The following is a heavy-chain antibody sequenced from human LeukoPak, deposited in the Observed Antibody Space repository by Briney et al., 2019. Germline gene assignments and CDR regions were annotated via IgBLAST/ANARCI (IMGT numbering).Heavy chain of an antibody. CDR2: ISSTGGST. CDR3: AKTIMDILTGFDY. V-gene: IGHV3-23*01. J-gene: IGHJ4*02. D-gene: IGHD3-9*01. Sequence: GGSLRLSCAASGFTFSSYAMSWVRQAPGKGLEWVSGISSTGGSTYYAGSVKGRFTISRDNSKNTLYLQMNSLRAEDTAIYYCAKTIMDILTGFDYWGQGTLVTVSS. CDR1: GFTFSSYA.